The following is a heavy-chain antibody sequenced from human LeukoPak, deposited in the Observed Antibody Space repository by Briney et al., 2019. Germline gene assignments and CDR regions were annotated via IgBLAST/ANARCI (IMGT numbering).Heavy chain of an antibody. V-gene: IGHV4-39*07. CDR3: ARDLTGTTGTTATDNY. CDR2: IYYSGST. J-gene: IGHJ4*02. CDR1: GGSISSSSYY. D-gene: IGHD1-1*01. Sequence: SETLSLTCTVSGGSISSSSYYWGWIRQPPGKGLEWIGSIYYSGSTYYNPSLKSRVTISVDTSKNQFSLKLSSVTAADTAVYYCARDLTGTTGTTATDNYSGQGTLVTVSS.